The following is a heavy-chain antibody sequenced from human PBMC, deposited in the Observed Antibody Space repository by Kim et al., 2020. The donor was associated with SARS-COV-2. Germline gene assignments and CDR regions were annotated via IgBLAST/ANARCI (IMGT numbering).Heavy chain of an antibody. CDR3: ARGGHYSGMDV. V-gene: IGHV3-74*01. D-gene: IGHD3-16*01. CDR2: T. J-gene: IGHJ6*02. Sequence: TNYADSVNGLFTISRDNAKNTLYLQMNSLRADDTAVYYCARGGHYSGMDVWGQGTTVTVSS.